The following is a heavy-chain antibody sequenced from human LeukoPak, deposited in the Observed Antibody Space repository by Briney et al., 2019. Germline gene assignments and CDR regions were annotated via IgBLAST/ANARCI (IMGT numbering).Heavy chain of an antibody. CDR1: GGSIGGSSYY. J-gene: IGHJ4*02. V-gene: IGHV4-39*01. CDR3: ARHVGYFDY. Sequence: SETLSLTCTVSGGSIGGSSYYWGWIRQPPGKGLEFIGSIYYSGNTYYNPSLRSRVTLSVDTSKNQFSLRLSSVTAADTAVYYCARHVGYFDYRGQGTLVTVSS. CDR2: IYYSGNT.